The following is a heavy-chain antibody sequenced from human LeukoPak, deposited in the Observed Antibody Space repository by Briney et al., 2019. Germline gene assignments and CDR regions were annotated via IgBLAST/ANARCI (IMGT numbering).Heavy chain of an antibody. CDR2: IYYSGYT. D-gene: IGHD2-2*01. CDR1: GGSVSSSSYC. Sequence: SETLSLTCTVSGGSVSSSSYCWGWIRQPPAKGLEWIVSIYYSGYTYYNPSLKSRVAISVDTSKNQFSLKLTSVTTADTAVYHCARLDWATRRVFDIWGQGTVVTVSS. J-gene: IGHJ3*02. V-gene: IGHV4-39*01. CDR3: ARLDWATRRVFDI.